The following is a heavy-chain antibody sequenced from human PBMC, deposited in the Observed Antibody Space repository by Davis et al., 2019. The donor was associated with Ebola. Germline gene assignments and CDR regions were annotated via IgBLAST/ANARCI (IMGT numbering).Heavy chain of an antibody. J-gene: IGHJ5*02. CDR2: IYYSGST. V-gene: IGHV4-59*12. CDR3: AREGIFGVVSPRFDP. Sequence: SETLSLTCTVSGGSISSYYWSWIRQPPGKGLEWIGYIYYSGSTNYNPSLKSRVTISVDTSKNQFSLKLSSVTAADTAAYYCAREGIFGVVSPRFDPWGQGTLVTVSS. D-gene: IGHD3-3*01. CDR1: GGSISSYY.